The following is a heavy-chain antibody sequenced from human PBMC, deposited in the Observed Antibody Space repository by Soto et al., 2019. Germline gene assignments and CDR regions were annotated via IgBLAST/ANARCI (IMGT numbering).Heavy chain of an antibody. CDR3: ARDFIVATMRWFAP. CDR2: IYHSGST. J-gene: IGHJ5*02. CDR1: SGSISSSNW. D-gene: IGHD5-12*01. Sequence: SETLSLTCAVSSGSISSSNWWSWVRQPPGKGLGWIGEIYHSGSTNYNPSLKSRVTISVDKSKNQFSLKLSSVTAADTAVYYCARDFIVATMRWFAPWGQGTLVTVSS. V-gene: IGHV4-4*02.